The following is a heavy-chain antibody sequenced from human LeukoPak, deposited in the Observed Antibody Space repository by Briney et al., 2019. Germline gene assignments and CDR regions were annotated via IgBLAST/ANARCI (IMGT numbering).Heavy chain of an antibody. D-gene: IGHD3-3*01. CDR1: GFTFDDYA. CDR3: AKDLYYDLHRTLDY. Sequence: GGSLRLSCAASGFTFDDYAMHWVRQAPGKGLEWVSGISWNSGSIGYADSVKGRFTISRGNAKNSLYLQMNSLRAEDTALYYCAKDLYYDLHRTLDYWGQGTLVTVSS. V-gene: IGHV3-9*01. J-gene: IGHJ4*02. CDR2: ISWNSGSI.